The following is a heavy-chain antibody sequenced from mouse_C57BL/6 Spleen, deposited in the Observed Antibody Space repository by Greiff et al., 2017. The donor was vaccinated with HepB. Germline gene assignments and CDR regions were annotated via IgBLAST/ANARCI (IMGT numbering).Heavy chain of an antibody. D-gene: IGHD1-1*01. Sequence: EVQVVESGGGLVQPGGSLSLSCAASGFTFTDYYMSWVRQPPGKALEWLGFIRNKANGYTTEYSASVKGRFTISRVNSQSILYLQMNALRAEDSATYYCARPGSSPAWFAYWGQGTLVTVSA. CDR3: ARPGSSPAWFAY. CDR2: IRNKANGYTT. J-gene: IGHJ3*01. CDR1: GFTFTDYY. V-gene: IGHV7-3*01.